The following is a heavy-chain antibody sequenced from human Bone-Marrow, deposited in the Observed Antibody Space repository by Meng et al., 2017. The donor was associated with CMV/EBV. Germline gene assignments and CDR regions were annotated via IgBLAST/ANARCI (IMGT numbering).Heavy chain of an antibody. Sequence: GESLKISCAASGFTFSSHWMCWVRQAPGKGLEWVAVISYDGSKKYYADSVKGRFTISRDNSKNTLYLQMTSLRAEDTAVYYCARVSPPSGYSSGWYSNYYYYGMDVWGQGTTVTVSS. CDR2: ISYDGSKK. D-gene: IGHD6-19*01. J-gene: IGHJ6*02. V-gene: IGHV3-30*03. CDR1: GFTFSSHW. CDR3: ARVSPPSGYSSGWYSNYYYYGMDV.